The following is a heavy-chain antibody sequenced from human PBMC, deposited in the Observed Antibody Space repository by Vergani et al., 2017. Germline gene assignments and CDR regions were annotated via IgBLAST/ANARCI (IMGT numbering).Heavy chain of an antibody. V-gene: IGHV3-48*03. D-gene: IGHD2-15*01. CDR3: ATYCSGGSCQFDY. CDR2: ISSSGSTI. J-gene: IGHJ4*02. Sequence: EVQLVESGGGLVQPGGSLRLSCAASGFTFSSYEMNWVRQAPGKGLEWVSYISSSGSTIYYADSVKGRFTISRDNAKNSLYLQMNSPRAEDTAVYYCATYCSGGSCQFDYWGQGTLVTVSS. CDR1: GFTFSSYE.